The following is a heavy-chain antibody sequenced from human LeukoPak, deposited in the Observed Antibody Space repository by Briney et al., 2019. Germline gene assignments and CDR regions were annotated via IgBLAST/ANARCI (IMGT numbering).Heavy chain of an antibody. CDR2: ISSTSSYI. D-gene: IGHD1-7*01. CDR3: ARDAGITGTTDLDY. V-gene: IGHV3-21*01. CDR1: GFSFSTYS. Sequence: GGSLRLSCAASGFSFSTYSMDWVRQAPGKGLEWVSSISSTSSYIYYADSVKGRFTISRDNAKNSLYLQMKSLRAEDTAVYYCARDAGITGTTDLDYWGHGTLVTVSS. J-gene: IGHJ4*01.